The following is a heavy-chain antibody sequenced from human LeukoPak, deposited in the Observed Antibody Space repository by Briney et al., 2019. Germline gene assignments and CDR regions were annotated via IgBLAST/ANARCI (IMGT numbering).Heavy chain of an antibody. CDR2: ISGSGGST. V-gene: IGHV3-23*01. CDR3: AKDAAANDDYPYYFDY. Sequence: PGGSLRLSCAASGFTFSSYGMSWVRQAPGKGLEWVSAISGSGGSTYYADSVKGRFTISRDNSRTTLYLLMNSLRAEDTAVYYCAKDAAANDDYPYYFDYWGQGALVTVSS. J-gene: IGHJ4*02. CDR1: GFTFSSYG. D-gene: IGHD1-1*01.